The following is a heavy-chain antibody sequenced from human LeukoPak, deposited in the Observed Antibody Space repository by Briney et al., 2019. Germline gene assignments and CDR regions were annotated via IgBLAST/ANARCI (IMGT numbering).Heavy chain of an antibody. J-gene: IGHJ5*02. Sequence: SETLSLTCTVSGGSMGGYYWSWIRQPAGKGLEWIGRIYTSGSTNYNPSLKSRVTMSVDASKNQFSLKLSSVTAADTAVYYCARDHDDSQTNWFDPWGQETLVNVSS. D-gene: IGHD3-22*01. CDR2: IYTSGST. V-gene: IGHV4-4*07. CDR3: ARDHDDSQTNWFDP. CDR1: GGSMGGYY.